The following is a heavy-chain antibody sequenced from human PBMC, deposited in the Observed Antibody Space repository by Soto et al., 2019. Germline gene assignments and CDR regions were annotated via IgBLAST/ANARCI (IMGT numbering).Heavy chain of an antibody. CDR3: AKDFEGPKDYYGMDV. J-gene: IGHJ6*02. Sequence: DVQLVESGGVVVQPGGSLRLSCAASGFTFDDYTMHWVRQAPGKGLEWVSLISWDGGSTYYADSVKGRFTISRDNSKNSLYLQMNSLRTEDTALYYCAKDFEGPKDYYGMDVWGQGTTVTVSS. V-gene: IGHV3-43*01. CDR2: ISWDGGST. CDR1: GFTFDDYT.